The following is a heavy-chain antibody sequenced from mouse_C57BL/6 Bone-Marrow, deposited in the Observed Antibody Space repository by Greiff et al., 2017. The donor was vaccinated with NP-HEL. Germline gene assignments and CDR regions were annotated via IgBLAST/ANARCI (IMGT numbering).Heavy chain of an antibody. CDR3: ARHEGRDYDYYAMDY. D-gene: IGHD1-1*02. CDR1: GYTFTEYT. J-gene: IGHJ4*01. CDR2: FYPGSGSI. V-gene: IGHV1-62-2*01. Sequence: VHLVESGAELVKPGASVKLSCKASGYTFTEYTIHWVKQRSGQGLEWIGWFYPGSGSIKYNEKFKDKATLTADKSSSTVYMELSRLTSEDSAVYFCARHEGRDYDYYAMDYWGQGTSVTVSS.